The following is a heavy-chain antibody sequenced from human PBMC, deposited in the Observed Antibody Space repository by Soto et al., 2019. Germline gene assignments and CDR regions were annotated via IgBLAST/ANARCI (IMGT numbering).Heavy chain of an antibody. Sequence: EVQLLESGGGLVQPGGSLRLSCASSGFTFSSYAMSWVRQAPGKGLEWVSAISGSGGSTYYADSVKGRFTISRDNSKNTLYLQMNSLRAEDTAVYYCAKRQLAYYYYGMDVWGQGTTVTVSS. CDR1: GFTFSSYA. D-gene: IGHD6-13*01. J-gene: IGHJ6*02. CDR3: AKRQLAYYYYGMDV. CDR2: ISGSGGST. V-gene: IGHV3-23*01.